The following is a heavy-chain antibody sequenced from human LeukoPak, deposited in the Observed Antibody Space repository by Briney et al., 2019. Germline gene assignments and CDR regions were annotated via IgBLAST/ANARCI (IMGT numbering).Heavy chain of an antibody. Sequence: PGGSLRLSCAASGFAFNDYWMNWVRQVPGQGLERVSSISTTGGSMSYADSVKGRFTISRDNAKNSLYLQRISLTAEDTAVYYCATKIAAPHWGQGTLVTVSS. CDR2: ISTTGGSM. CDR1: GFAFNDYW. J-gene: IGHJ4*02. V-gene: IGHV3-21*01. CDR3: ATKIAAPH. D-gene: IGHD6-6*01.